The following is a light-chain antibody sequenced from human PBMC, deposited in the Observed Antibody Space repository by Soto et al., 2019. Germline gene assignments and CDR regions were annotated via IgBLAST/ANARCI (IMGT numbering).Light chain of an antibody. CDR3: KQYKNWWT. CDR1: QSVSSS. CDR2: GAS. Sequence: EIVMTQSPATLSVSPGERATLSCRASQSVSSSLAWYQQKPGQAPRLLIYGASARTTGIPARLSGSGSETEFTLTISSLQSEDAAIYYCKQYKNWWTFGQGTKVEIK. V-gene: IGKV3-15*01. J-gene: IGKJ1*01.